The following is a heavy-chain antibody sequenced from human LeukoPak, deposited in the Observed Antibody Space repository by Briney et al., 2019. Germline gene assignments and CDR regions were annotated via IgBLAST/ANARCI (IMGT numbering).Heavy chain of an antibody. CDR3: ARDTSAFLTGYYYMDV. Sequence: PGGSLRLSCTASGFTFSSYWMSWVRQAPGKGLEWLANIKPDEGEKNYVDSVKGRFTISRDNSKNTLYLQMNSLRAEDTAVYYCARDTSAFLTGYYYMDVWGKGTTVTVSS. J-gene: IGHJ6*03. CDR1: GFTFSSYW. D-gene: IGHD2-2*01. V-gene: IGHV3-7*03. CDR2: IKPDEGEK.